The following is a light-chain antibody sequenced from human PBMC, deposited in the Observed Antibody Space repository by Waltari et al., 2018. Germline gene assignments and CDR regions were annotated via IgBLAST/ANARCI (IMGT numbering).Light chain of an antibody. CDR1: QTIGSD. J-gene: IGKJ5*01. V-gene: IGKV3-15*01. CDR3: QQYNSWPPVT. Sequence: EVVMTQSPATLSVSPGERATLSCRASQTIGSDLAWYQQMPGQAPRLLIYGASTRATGGPGRFSGSGSETEFSLTISSLQSEDFAVYYCQQYNSWPPVTFGQGTRLEIK. CDR2: GAS.